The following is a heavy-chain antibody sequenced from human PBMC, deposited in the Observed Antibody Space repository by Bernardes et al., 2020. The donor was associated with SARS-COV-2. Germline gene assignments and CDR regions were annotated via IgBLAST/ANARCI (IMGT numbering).Heavy chain of an antibody. V-gene: IGHV3-66*02. CDR3: ARELYNYGPGDY. D-gene: IGHD5-18*01. J-gene: IGHJ4*02. Sequence: GGSLRLCCAASGFTVSSNYMSWVRQAPGKGLEWVSVIYSGGSTYYADSVKGRFTISRDNSKNTLYLQMNSLRAEDTAVYYCARELYNYGPGDYWGQGTLVTVSS. CDR2: IYSGGST. CDR1: GFTVSSNY.